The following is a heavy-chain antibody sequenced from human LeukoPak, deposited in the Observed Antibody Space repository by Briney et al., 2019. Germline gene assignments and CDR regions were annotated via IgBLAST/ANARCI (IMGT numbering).Heavy chain of an antibody. V-gene: IGHV4-30-4*07. Sequence: SETLSLTCAVSGDSITSGGYSWSWIRQTPGKGLEWIAYIHDSGSTYYNPSLKSRVTISVDTSKNQFSLKLSSVTAADTAVYYCASPHQYFDYWGQGTLVTVSS. CDR1: GDSITSGGYS. J-gene: IGHJ4*02. CDR2: IHDSGST. CDR3: ASPHQYFDY.